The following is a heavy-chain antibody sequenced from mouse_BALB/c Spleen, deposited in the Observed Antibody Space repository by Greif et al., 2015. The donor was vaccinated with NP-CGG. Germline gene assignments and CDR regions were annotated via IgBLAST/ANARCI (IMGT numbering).Heavy chain of an antibody. CDR1: GFTFSSFG. D-gene: IGHD2-4*01. J-gene: IGHJ3*01. CDR3: ARSSYYDGCWFAY. Sequence: EVMLVESGGGLVQPGGSRKLSCAASGFTFSSFGMHWVRQAPEKGLEWVAYISSGSSTIYYADTVKGRFTISRDNPKITLFLQMTSPRSEDTAMYYCARSSYYDGCWFAYWGQGTLVTVSA. V-gene: IGHV5-17*02. CDR2: ISSGSSTI.